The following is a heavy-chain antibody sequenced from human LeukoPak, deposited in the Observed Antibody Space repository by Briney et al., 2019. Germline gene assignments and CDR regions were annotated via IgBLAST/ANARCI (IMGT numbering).Heavy chain of an antibody. CDR1: GXSISGYY. Sequence: SETLSLTCTVSGXSISGYYWSWIRQPPGKGLEWIGYIYYSGSTNYNPSLKSRVTISVDTSKNQFSLKLSSVTAADTAVYYCARDRRYSSGWYGIDYWGQGTLVTVSS. CDR2: IYYSGST. D-gene: IGHD6-19*01. CDR3: ARDRRYSSGWYGIDY. V-gene: IGHV4-59*01. J-gene: IGHJ4*02.